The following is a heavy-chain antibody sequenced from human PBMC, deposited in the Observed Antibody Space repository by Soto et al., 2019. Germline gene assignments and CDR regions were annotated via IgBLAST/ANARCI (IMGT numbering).Heavy chain of an antibody. J-gene: IGHJ4*02. CDR2: INGRGDST. CDR1: GFTFNSHA. Sequence: EVQLLESGGGLVQPGGSLRLSCAASGFTFNSHAMNWVRQAPGKGLEWVSLINGRGDSTYYADSVKGRFNISRDNSKNTLYLRMKSLRAEYSAVYYCVKDYGGCEGFDYWGQGTLVTVSS. V-gene: IGHV3-23*01. CDR3: VKDYGGCEGFDY. D-gene: IGHD4-17*01.